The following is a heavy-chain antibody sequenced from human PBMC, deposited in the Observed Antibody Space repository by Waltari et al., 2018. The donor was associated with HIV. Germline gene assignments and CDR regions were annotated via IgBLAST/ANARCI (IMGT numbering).Heavy chain of an antibody. Sequence: EGQLVESGGTLVQHGGSLRLSCAASVFPFSNYWMHWLRQAPGNGLEWVSRINGDGINTNYTDSVKGRFTISRDNAKKTLSLQMNSLRAEDSAVYYCARGYSSNYRIDYWGQGIVVTVSS. CDR2: INGDGINT. CDR3: ARGYSSNYRIDY. V-gene: IGHV3-74*01. J-gene: IGHJ4*02. D-gene: IGHD5-18*01. CDR1: VFPFSNYW.